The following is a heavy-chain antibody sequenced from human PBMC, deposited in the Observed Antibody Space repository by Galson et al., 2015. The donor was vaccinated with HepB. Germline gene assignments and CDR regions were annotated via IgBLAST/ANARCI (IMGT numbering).Heavy chain of an antibody. CDR3: ARNREAAAGTLDY. Sequence: SVKVSCKASGYTFNSYYMHWVRQAPGQGLEWMGIINPSGGSTSYAQKFQGRVTMTRDTSTSTVYMELISLRSEDTAVYYCARNREAAAGTLDYWGQGTLVTVSS. D-gene: IGHD6-13*01. J-gene: IGHJ4*02. CDR1: GYTFNSYY. CDR2: INPSGGST. V-gene: IGHV1-46*02.